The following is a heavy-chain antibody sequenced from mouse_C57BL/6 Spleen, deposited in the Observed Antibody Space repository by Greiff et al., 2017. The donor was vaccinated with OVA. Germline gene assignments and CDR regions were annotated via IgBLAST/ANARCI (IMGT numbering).Heavy chain of an antibody. CDR3: ARRRELTVNAMDY. Sequence: EAKVVESGGDLVKPGGSLKLSCAASGFTFSSYGMSWVRQTPDKRLEWVATISSGGSYTYYPDSVKGRFTISRDNAKNTLYLQMSSLKSEDTAMYYCARRRELTVNAMDYWGQGTSVTVSS. J-gene: IGHJ4*01. CDR1: GFTFSSYG. V-gene: IGHV5-6*02. D-gene: IGHD4-1*01. CDR2: ISSGGSYT.